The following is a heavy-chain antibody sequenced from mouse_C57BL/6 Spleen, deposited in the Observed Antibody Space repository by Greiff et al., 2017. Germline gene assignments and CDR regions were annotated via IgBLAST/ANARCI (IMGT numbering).Heavy chain of an antibody. CDR2: IDPSDSYP. CDR3: ARSLNYYGSSSWFAY. Sequence: QVQLQQPGAELVRPGTSVKLSCKASGYTFTSYWMHWVKQRPGQGLEWIGVIDPSDSYPNYNQKFKGKATLTLDTSSSTAYMQLSSLTSEDSAVYYCARSLNYYGSSSWFAYWGQGTLVTVSA. V-gene: IGHV1-59*01. J-gene: IGHJ3*01. D-gene: IGHD1-1*01. CDR1: GYTFTSYW.